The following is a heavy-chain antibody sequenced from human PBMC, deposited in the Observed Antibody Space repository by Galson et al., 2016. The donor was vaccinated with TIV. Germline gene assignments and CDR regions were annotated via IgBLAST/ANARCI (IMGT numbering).Heavy chain of an antibody. V-gene: IGHV1-2*02. CDR2: INPKSGST. D-gene: IGHD5-12*01. Sequence: SVKVSCKASGDTFSGYYIYWVRQAPGQGLEWMGWINPKSGSTKYAQRFQGRVTMTRDTPISTAYMEVSWLRPDDTAMYFCARAPTLIVATIYWYFDLWGRGTLVTVSS. J-gene: IGHJ2*01. CDR3: ARAPTLIVATIYWYFDL. CDR1: GDTFSGYY.